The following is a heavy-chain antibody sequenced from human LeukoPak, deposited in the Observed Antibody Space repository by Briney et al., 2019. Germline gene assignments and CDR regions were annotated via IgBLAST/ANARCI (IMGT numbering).Heavy chain of an antibody. CDR1: GFTFSSYA. Sequence: GGSLRLSCAASGFTFSSYAMSWVRQAPGKGLEWVSAISGSGGSTYYADSVKGRFTISRDNAKNSLYLQMNSLRAEDTAVYYCARDPLTTPYGMDVWGQGTTVTVSS. J-gene: IGHJ6*02. V-gene: IGHV3-23*01. CDR2: ISGSGGST. CDR3: ARDPLTTPYGMDV. D-gene: IGHD1-1*01.